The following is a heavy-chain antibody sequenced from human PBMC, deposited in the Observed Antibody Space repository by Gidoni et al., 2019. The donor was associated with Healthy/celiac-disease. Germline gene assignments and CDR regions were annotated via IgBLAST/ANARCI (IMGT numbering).Heavy chain of an antibody. D-gene: IGHD2-15*01. CDR2: INPSGGRT. Sequence: QVQLVQSGAEVKKTGASVKVSCRASGYTFTSDYMQGVRQVPGQGLECMGIINPSGGRTSYAQKFQGRVTMTRDTSTSTVYMELSSLRSEDTAVYYCASRGYCSGGSCYSLDYWGQGTLVTVSS. CDR3: ASRGYCSGGSCYSLDY. J-gene: IGHJ4*02. V-gene: IGHV1-46*03. CDR1: GYTFTSDY.